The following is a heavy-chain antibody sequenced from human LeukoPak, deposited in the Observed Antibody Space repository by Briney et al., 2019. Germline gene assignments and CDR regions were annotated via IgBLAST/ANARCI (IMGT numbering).Heavy chain of an antibody. CDR1: GGSFSGYY. V-gene: IGHV4-34*01. Sequence: SETLSLTCAVYGGSFSGYYWSWIRQPPGKGLEWIGEINHSGSTNYNPSLKSRVTISVDTSKNQFSLKLSSVTAADTAVYYCARAVATDYWGQGTLVTVSS. J-gene: IGHJ4*02. CDR3: ARAVATDY. D-gene: IGHD5-12*01. CDR2: INHSGST.